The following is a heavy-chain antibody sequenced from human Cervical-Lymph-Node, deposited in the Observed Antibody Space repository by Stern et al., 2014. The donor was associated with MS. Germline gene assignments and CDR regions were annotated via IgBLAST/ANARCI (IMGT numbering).Heavy chain of an antibody. CDR1: GYTLTNYP. V-gene: IGHV7-4-1*02. CDR3: ARDFVDTAMITRSDYLDS. D-gene: IGHD5-18*01. J-gene: IGHJ4*02. Sequence: VQLVESGSELKEPGASVKVSCKASGYTLTNYPMNWVRQAPGQGLEWMGWINTNTGNSTYAQGFTGRFVFSLDTSVSTAYLHISSLKAEDTAVYYCARDFVDTAMITRSDYLDSWGQGTLVTAS. CDR2: INTNTGNS.